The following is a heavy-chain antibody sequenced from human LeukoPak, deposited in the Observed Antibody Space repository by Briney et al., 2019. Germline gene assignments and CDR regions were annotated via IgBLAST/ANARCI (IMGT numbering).Heavy chain of an antibody. CDR3: ARGGYSSSSIPYP. Sequence: SVTVSCKASGYTFTGYYMHWVRQAPGQGLEWMGWINPNSGGTNYAQKFQGRVTMTRDTSISTAYMELSRLRSDDTAVYYCARGGYSSSSIPYPWGQGTLVTVSS. CDR1: GYTFTGYY. J-gene: IGHJ5*02. CDR2: INPNSGGT. V-gene: IGHV1-2*02. D-gene: IGHD6-13*01.